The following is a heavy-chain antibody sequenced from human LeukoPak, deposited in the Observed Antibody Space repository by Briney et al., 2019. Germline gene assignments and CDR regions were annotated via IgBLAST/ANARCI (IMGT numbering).Heavy chain of an antibody. CDR3: AIPRAGGYYYYYMDV. CDR2: IIPILGIA. J-gene: IGHJ6*03. D-gene: IGHD1-14*01. Sequence: SVKVSCKTSGGTLSSYAISWVRQAPGQGLEWMGRIIPILGIANYAQKFQGRVTITTDESTSTAYMELSSLRSEDTAVYYCAIPRAGGYYYYYMDVWGKGTTVTVSS. V-gene: IGHV1-69*10. CDR1: GGTLSSYA.